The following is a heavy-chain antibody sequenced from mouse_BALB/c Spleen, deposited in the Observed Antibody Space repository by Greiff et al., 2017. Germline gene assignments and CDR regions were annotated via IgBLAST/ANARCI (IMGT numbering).Heavy chain of an antibody. V-gene: IGHV2-2*02. Sequence: VQLQQSGPGLVQPSQSLSITCTVSGFSLTSYGVHWVRQSPGKGLEWLGVIWSGRSTDYNAAFISRLSISKDNSKSQVFFKMNSLQANDTAIYYCARAPFAYWGQGTLVTVSA. J-gene: IGHJ3*01. CDR1: GFSLTSYG. CDR3: ARAPFAY. CDR2: IWSGRST.